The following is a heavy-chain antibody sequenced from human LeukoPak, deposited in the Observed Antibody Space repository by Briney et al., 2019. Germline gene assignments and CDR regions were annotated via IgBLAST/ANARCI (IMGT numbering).Heavy chain of an antibody. CDR2: IKSKTDGGTT. CDR1: GFTFSNAW. CDR3: NTEGDCSGGSCYQGY. D-gene: IGHD2-15*01. Sequence: GGSLRLSCAASGFTFSNAWMSWVRQAPGKGLEWVGRIKSKTDGGTTDYAAPVKGRFTISRDDSKNTLYLQMNSRKTEDTAVYYCNTEGDCSGGSCYQGYWGQGTLVTVSS. J-gene: IGHJ4*02. V-gene: IGHV3-15*01.